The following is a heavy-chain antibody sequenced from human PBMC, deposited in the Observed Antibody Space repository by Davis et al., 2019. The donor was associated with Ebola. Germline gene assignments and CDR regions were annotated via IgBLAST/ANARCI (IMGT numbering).Heavy chain of an antibody. CDR3: AKLKRLEPLGIIDAFDI. V-gene: IGHV5-51*01. CDR1: GYDFNIYW. Sequence: GESLKISCKCSGYDFNIYWIGWVRQMPRKGLEWMGIIYPGDSDTTYSPSFQGQVTISADKSTSTAYLQWSSLKASDTAMYYCAKLKRLEPLGIIDAFDIWGQGTMVTVSS. D-gene: IGHD7-27*01. CDR2: IYPGDSDT. J-gene: IGHJ3*02.